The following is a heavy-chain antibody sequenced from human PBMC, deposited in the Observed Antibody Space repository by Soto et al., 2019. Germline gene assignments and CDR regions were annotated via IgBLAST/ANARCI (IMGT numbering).Heavy chain of an antibody. CDR3: ARDLGMIVVGDY. J-gene: IGHJ4*02. D-gene: IGHD3-22*01. CDR1: GFSFSSYG. V-gene: IGHV3-33*01. CDR2: IWYDGSNI. Sequence: QEQLVESGGGVVQPGRSLRLSCAASGFSFSSYGMHWVRQAPGKGLEWVATIWYDGSNIHYADSVKGRFTISRDNSKNTLYLQMSSLRAEDTPVYYCARDLGMIVVGDYWGQGNLVTVSS.